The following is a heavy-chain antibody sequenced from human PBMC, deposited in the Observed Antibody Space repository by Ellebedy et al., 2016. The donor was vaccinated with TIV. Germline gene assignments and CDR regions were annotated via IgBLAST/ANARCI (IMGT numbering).Heavy chain of an antibody. CDR3: ARTPRSGWSPWHFDL. D-gene: IGHD6-19*01. Sequence: SGPTLVXPTPTLTLTCTFSGFSLSTSGMCVSWIRQPPGKALEWLALIDWDDDKYYSTSLKTRLTISKDTSKNQVVLTMTNMDPVDTATYYCARTPRSGWSPWHFDLWGRGTLVTVSS. CDR1: GFSLSTSGMC. CDR2: IDWDDDK. J-gene: IGHJ2*01. V-gene: IGHV2-70*01.